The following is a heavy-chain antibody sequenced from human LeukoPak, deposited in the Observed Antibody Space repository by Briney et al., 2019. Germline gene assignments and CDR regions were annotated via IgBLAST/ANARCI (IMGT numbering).Heavy chain of an antibody. CDR2: IWYDGSNK. D-gene: IGHD7-27*01. CDR3: ARDGDHRAFDI. CDR1: GFTFSSYG. V-gene: IGHV3-30*19. Sequence: PGRSLRLSCAASGFTFSSYGMHWVRQAPGKGLEWVAVIWYDGSNKYYADSVKGRFTISRDNSKNTLYLQMSSLRAEDTAVYYCARDGDHRAFDIWGQGTMVTVSS. J-gene: IGHJ3*02.